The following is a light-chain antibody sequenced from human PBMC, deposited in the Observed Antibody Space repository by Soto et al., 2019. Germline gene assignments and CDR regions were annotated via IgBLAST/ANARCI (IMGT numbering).Light chain of an antibody. Sequence: QSALTQPASVSGSPGQSITISCTGTSSDVGGYNYVSWYQQHQGKVPKLIIYDVTVRPSGVSNRFSGSKSGNTASLTISGLQAEYESDYYCNSYTSSSIVVFGGGTKLTVL. V-gene: IGLV2-14*03. CDR1: SSDVGGYNY. CDR3: NSYTSSSIVV. CDR2: DVT. J-gene: IGLJ2*01.